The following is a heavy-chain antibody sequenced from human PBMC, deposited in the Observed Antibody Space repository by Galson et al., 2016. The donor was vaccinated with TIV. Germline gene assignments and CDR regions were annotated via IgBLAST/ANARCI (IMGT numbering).Heavy chain of an antibody. V-gene: IGHV3-9*01. CDR2: ISWNCGTT. J-gene: IGHJ6*03. CDR1: GFTFQDYA. Sequence: SLRLSCAASGFTFQDYAMHWVRQVPGRGLEWVSVISWNCGTTVYADSVKGRFIISRDNAKNSLYLQMNSLTPEDTALYYCAKGQLRAALMFYYMDVWGKGTMLTVSS. D-gene: IGHD1-1*01. CDR3: AKGQLRAALMFYYMDV.